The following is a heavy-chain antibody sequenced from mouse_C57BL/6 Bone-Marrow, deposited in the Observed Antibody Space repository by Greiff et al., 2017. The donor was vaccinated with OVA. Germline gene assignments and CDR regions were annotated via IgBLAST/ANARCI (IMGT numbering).Heavy chain of an antibody. Sequence: EVQRVESGGGLVKPGGSLKLSCAASGFTFSSYAMSWVRQTPEKRLEWVASISDGGSYTYYPDNVKGRFTISRDNAKNNLYLQMSHLKSEDTAMYYCAREGYGSPSDFDVWGTGTTVTVSS. CDR3: AREGYGSPSDFDV. D-gene: IGHD1-1*01. CDR2: ISDGGSYT. V-gene: IGHV5-4*01. J-gene: IGHJ1*03. CDR1: GFTFSSYA.